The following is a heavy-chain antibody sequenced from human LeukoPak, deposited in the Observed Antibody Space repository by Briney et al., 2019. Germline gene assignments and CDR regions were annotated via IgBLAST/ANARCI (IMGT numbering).Heavy chain of an antibody. CDR1: GFIHRTYQ. D-gene: IGHD3-22*01. V-gene: IGHV3-13*01. J-gene: IGHJ6*03. CDR3: ARAVSPTKSPYYYYYRDV. CDR2: ITTEGDT. Sequence: GWSLPLTCPATGFIHRTYQLHGLRPPTAKGLDWVSAITTEGDTDYPGSVKGRFTISREEAKNSLYLQVNSLRVGDTAVYYCARAVSPTKSPYYYYYRDVWGKGTTVTVSS.